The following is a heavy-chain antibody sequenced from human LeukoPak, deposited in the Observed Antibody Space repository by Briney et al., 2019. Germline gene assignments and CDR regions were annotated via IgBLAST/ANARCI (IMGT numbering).Heavy chain of an antibody. D-gene: IGHD5-24*01. J-gene: IGHJ6*02. CDR3: ARAVEMATSYYGMDV. CDR1: GFTFSRYS. V-gene: IGHV3-21*01. CDR2: ISSSSSYI. Sequence: GGSLRLSCAASGFTFSRYSMNWVRQAPGKGLEWVSSISSSSSYIYYADSVKGRFTISRDNAKNSLYLQMNSLRAEDTAVYYCARAVEMATSYYGMDVWGQGTTVTVSS.